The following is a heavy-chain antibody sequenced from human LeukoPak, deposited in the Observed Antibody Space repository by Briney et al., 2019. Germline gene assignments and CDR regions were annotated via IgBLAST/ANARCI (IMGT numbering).Heavy chain of an antibody. CDR1: GVSISSDNY. Sequence: SETLSLTCIVSGVSISSDNYWSWIRQPPGKGLEWIGEINHSGSTNYNPSLKSRVTISVDTSKNQFSLKLSSVTAADTAVYYCAVFPGMDVWGQGTTVTVSS. CDR3: AVFPGMDV. V-gene: IGHV4/OR15-8*01. J-gene: IGHJ6*02. CDR2: INHSGST.